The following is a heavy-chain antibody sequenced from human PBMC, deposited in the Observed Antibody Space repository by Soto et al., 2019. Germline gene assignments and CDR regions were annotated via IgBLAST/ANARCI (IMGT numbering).Heavy chain of an antibody. CDR3: ARDRFGRFQRSGGACYDF. J-gene: IGHJ4*02. Sequence: PGGSLRLSCTASGFSFNTYSMSWVRQAPGKGLEWISYISSDSKTIDYSDSVKGRFTIPRDNARNSLYLQMKSLRAEDTAVYYCARDRFGRFQRSGGACYDFWGQGTRVTVSS. D-gene: IGHD2-15*01. V-gene: IGHV3-48*01. CDR1: GFSFNTYS. CDR2: ISSDSKTI.